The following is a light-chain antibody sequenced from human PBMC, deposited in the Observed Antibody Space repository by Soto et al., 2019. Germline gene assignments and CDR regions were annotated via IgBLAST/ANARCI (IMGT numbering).Light chain of an antibody. V-gene: IGKV3D-15*01. CDR3: QQSYGTPIT. J-gene: IGKJ5*01. CDR1: QSVSSY. Sequence: EIVMTQSPATLSVSPGERATLSCRASQSVSSYLAWYQQKPGQAPRLLIYGASRRATGIPDRLSGSGSGTDFTLTISSLQPEDFATYYCQQSYGTPITFGQGTRLEIK. CDR2: GAS.